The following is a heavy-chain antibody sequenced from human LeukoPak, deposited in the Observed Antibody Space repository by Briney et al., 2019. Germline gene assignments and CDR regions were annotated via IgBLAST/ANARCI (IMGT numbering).Heavy chain of an antibody. V-gene: IGHV4-39*01. D-gene: IGHD2-15*01. J-gene: IGHJ3*02. Sequence: PSETLSLTCTVSGGSISSSSYYWGWIRQPPGKGLEWIGSIYYSGSTYYNPSLKSRVTISVDTSKNQSSLKLSSVTAADTAVYYCARRGYCSGGSCYSGAFDIWGQGTMVTVSS. CDR1: GGSISSSSYY. CDR2: IYYSGST. CDR3: ARRGYCSGGSCYSGAFDI.